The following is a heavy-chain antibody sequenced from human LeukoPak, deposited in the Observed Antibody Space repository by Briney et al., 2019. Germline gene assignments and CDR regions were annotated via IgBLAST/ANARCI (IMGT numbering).Heavy chain of an antibody. CDR3: ATDGAGFDT. V-gene: IGHV3-11*01. J-gene: IGHJ5*02. CDR1: GFTFNDYY. Sequence: GGSLRLSCAASGFTFNDYYMSWIRQAPGKGLEWLSYINIGGTNTHYADSVKGRFTISRDNAKKSLYLEMNNLRAEDTAVYYCATDGAGFDTWGQGVLVTVTS. CDR2: INIGGTNT.